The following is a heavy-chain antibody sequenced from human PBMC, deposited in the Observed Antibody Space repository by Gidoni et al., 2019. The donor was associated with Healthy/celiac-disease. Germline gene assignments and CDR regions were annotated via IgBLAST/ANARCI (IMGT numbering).Heavy chain of an antibody. Sequence: EVQLVESGGGLVQPGRSLRLSCAASGFTFDDYAMHWVRQAPGKGLEWVSGISWNSGSIGYADSVKGRFTSSRDNAKNSLYLQMNSLRAEDTALYYCAKARTAVVVPAAYDYWGQGTLVTVSS. CDR1: GFTFDDYA. J-gene: IGHJ4*02. V-gene: IGHV3-9*01. CDR2: ISWNSGSI. D-gene: IGHD2-2*01. CDR3: AKARTAVVVPAAYDY.